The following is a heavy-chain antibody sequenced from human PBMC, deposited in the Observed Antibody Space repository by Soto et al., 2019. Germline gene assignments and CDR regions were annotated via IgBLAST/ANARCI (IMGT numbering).Heavy chain of an antibody. CDR3: ARHRPSGWYYFDS. CDR1: GDSITSYY. Sequence: SETLSLTCTVSGDSITSYYWNWIRQPPGKGLEWIGYIYYRGSTNYNSSLKSRVTISVDTSKNQVSLRLSSVTAADTAVYYCARHRPSGWYYFDSWGQGTPVTVSS. CDR2: IYYRGST. J-gene: IGHJ4*02. V-gene: IGHV4-59*08. D-gene: IGHD6-19*01.